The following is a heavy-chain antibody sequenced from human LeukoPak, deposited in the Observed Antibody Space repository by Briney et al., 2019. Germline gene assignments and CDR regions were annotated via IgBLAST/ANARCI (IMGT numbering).Heavy chain of an antibody. CDR2: ISYDGSNK. V-gene: IGHV3-30-3*01. CDR3: AKELASSDYGVYWYLDL. CDR1: GFTFSSYA. Sequence: GGSLRLSCAASGFTFSSYAMHWVRQAPGKGLEWVAVISYDGSNKYYADSVKGRFTISRDNSKNTLYLQMNSLRAEDTAVYYCAKELASSDYGVYWYLDLWGRGTLVTVSS. J-gene: IGHJ2*01. D-gene: IGHD4-17*01.